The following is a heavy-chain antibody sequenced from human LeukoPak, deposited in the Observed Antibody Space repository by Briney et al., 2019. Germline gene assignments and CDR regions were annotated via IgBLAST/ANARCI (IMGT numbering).Heavy chain of an antibody. J-gene: IGHJ4*02. CDR3: ARRGIAAAGYDY. D-gene: IGHD6-13*01. Sequence: SETLSLTCTVSGDXNNFYYWSWIRQPPGKGLEWIGNIYYSGTTNYNPSLKSRVTILVDTSKNQFSLNLSSVTAADTAVYYCARRGIAAAGYDYWGQGTLVTVSS. CDR2: IYYSGTT. CDR1: GDXNNFYY. V-gene: IGHV4-59*08.